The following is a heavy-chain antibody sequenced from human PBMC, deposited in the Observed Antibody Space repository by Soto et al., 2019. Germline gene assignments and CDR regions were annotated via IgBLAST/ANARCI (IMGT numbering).Heavy chain of an antibody. CDR1: GFTFSSYA. V-gene: IGHV3-23*01. CDR3: AKFGMATTKRSPPYYIDY. D-gene: IGHD1-1*01. J-gene: IGHJ4*02. Sequence: GGSLRLSCAASGFTFSSYAMSWVRQAPGKGLEWVSSISGSGGGTYYADSVKGRFTSSRDNSKNTLYLQMNSLRAEDTAVYYCAKFGMATTKRSPPYYIDYWGQGALVTVSS. CDR2: ISGSGGGT.